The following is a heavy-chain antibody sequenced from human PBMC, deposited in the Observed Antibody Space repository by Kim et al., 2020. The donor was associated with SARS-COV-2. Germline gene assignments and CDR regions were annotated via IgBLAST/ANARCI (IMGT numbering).Heavy chain of an antibody. CDR3: VKYDILD. D-gene: IGHD3-9*01. Sequence: DGSEKYYVDSVKGRFTISRDNAKNSLYLQMNSLRAEDTAVYYCVKYDILDWGQGTLVTVSS. CDR2: DGSEK. J-gene: IGHJ4*02. V-gene: IGHV3-7*03.